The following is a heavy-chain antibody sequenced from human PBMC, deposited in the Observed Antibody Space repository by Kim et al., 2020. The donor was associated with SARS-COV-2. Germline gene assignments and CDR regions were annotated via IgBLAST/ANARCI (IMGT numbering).Heavy chain of an antibody. D-gene: IGHD2-2*03. CDR1: GFTFIGHA. Sequence: GGSLRLSCTTSGFTFIGHAMSWVRQAPGQGLEWVCSIDGSDGTTYYVDSVKGRFTISRDDAKNTLYLQMRALRADDTATYYCMKGGWGWIWDHWGQGTLVTVAS. V-gene: IGHV3-23*01. CDR2: IDGSDGTT. J-gene: IGHJ4*02. CDR3: MKGGWGWIWDH.